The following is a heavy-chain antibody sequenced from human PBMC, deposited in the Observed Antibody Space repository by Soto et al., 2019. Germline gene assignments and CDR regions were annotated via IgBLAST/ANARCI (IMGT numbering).Heavy chain of an antibody. Sequence: GGSLRLSCAASGFTFSSYSMNWVRQAPGKGLEWVSYISGSSSVIYYADSVKGRFTISRDKAKNSLYLQMNSLRDEDTAVYYCTRVRLGSSRSSDYWGQGILVTVSS. CDR1: GFTFSSYS. V-gene: IGHV3-48*02. CDR2: ISGSSSVI. CDR3: TRVRLGSSRSSDY. J-gene: IGHJ4*02. D-gene: IGHD6-19*01.